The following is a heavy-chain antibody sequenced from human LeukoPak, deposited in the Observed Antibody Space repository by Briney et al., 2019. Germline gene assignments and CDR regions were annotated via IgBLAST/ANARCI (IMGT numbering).Heavy chain of an antibody. CDR1: GFTFDDYA. Sequence: GGSLRLSCAASGFTFDDYAMHWVRQAPGKGLEWVSLISWDGGTTYYVDSVKGRFTISRDNSKNSLCLQMNSLRAEDTALYYCAKDTLRSSSWDFDYWGQGTLVTVSS. D-gene: IGHD6-13*01. J-gene: IGHJ4*02. V-gene: IGHV3-43D*03. CDR3: AKDTLRSSSWDFDY. CDR2: ISWDGGTT.